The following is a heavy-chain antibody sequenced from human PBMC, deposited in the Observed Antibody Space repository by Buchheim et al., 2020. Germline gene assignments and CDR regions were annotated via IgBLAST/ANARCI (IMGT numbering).Heavy chain of an antibody. Sequence: EVQLVESGGGLVQPGGSLRLSCAASGFTFSSYWMSWVRQAPGKGLEWVANIKQDGSEKYYVDSVKGRFTISRDNAKNLLYLQMNSLRAEDTAVYYCARAKNYYYDSSGYYYDYYYYMDVWGKGTT. CDR2: IKQDGSEK. V-gene: IGHV3-7*01. CDR1: GFTFSSYW. J-gene: IGHJ6*03. D-gene: IGHD3-22*01. CDR3: ARAKNYYYDSSGYYYDYYYYMDV.